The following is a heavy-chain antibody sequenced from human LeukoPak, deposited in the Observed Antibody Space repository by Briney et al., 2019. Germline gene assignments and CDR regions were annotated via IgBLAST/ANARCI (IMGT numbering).Heavy chain of an antibody. CDR1: GFTFDDYS. J-gene: IGHJ4*02. Sequence: NAGRSLRLSCAASGFTFDDYSMNWVSQAPGKGMEWGSSISSGSSHTYYADSMKGRFTISRDNAKNSLNLQMYSLRAEDTAVYYCAREVTTGHYYLDYWGQGTLVTVSS. V-gene: IGHV3-21*01. D-gene: IGHD1-14*01. CDR3: AREVTTGHYYLDY. CDR2: ISSGSSHT.